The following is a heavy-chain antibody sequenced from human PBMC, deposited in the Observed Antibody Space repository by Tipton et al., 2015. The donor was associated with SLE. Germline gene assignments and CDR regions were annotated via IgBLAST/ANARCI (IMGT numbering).Heavy chain of an antibody. CDR1: RYSTSSGYY. CDR3: AGVSRDAFEI. V-gene: IGHV4-38-2*02. CDR2: INHSGST. D-gene: IGHD5/OR15-5a*01. Sequence: TLSLTCIVSRYSTSSGYYWGWMRQAPGKELEWIGEINHSGSTNYNPSLKSRVTISVDTSKNQFSLKLSSVTAADTAVYYCAGVSRDAFEIWGQGTMVTVSS. J-gene: IGHJ3*02.